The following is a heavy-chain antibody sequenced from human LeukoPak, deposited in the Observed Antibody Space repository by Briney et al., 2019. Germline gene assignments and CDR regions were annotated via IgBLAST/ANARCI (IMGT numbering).Heavy chain of an antibody. V-gene: IGHV1-8*03. CDR1: GYTFTSYD. CDR3: ARDSYYYDSSGYYRTPFDY. D-gene: IGHD3-22*01. Sequence: ASVKVSCKASGYTFTSYDINWVRQATGQGLEWMGWMNPNSGNTGYAQKFQGRVTITMNTSISTAYMELSSLRSEDTAVYYCARDSYYYDSSGYYRTPFDYWGQGTLVTVSS. J-gene: IGHJ4*02. CDR2: MNPNSGNT.